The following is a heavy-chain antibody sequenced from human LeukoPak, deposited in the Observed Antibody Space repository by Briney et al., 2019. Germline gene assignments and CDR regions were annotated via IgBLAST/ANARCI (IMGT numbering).Heavy chain of an antibody. J-gene: IGHJ4*02. Sequence: GSLRLSCAASGFTFSSYGMHWVRQAPGKGLEWVAFIRYDGSNKYYADSVKGRFTISRDNSKNTLYLQMNSLRAEDTAVYYCAKDLEPYCSSTSCYLVGYWGQGTLVTVSS. CDR1: GFTFSSYG. D-gene: IGHD2-2*01. V-gene: IGHV3-30*02. CDR2: IRYDGSNK. CDR3: AKDLEPYCSSTSCYLVGY.